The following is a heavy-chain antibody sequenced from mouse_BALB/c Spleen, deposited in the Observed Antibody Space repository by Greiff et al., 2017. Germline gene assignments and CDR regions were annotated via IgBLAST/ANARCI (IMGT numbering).Heavy chain of an antibody. CDR2: ISSGGST. J-gene: IGHJ2*01. CDR1: GFTFSSYA. D-gene: IGHD3-3*01. CDR3: ARKGLAYFDY. Sequence: EVKLVESGGGLVKPGGSLKLSCAASGFTFSSYAMSWVLQTPEKRLEWVASISSGGSTYYPDSVKGRFTISRDNARNILYLQMSSLRSEDTAMYYCARKGLAYFDYWGQGTTLTVSS. V-gene: IGHV5-6-5*01.